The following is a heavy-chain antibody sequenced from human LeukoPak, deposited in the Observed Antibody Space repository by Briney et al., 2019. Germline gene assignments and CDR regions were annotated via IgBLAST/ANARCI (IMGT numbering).Heavy chain of an antibody. V-gene: IGHV4-59*08. CDR3: ARHLGPGWHAMDV. CDR2: VYYSGST. Sequence: PSETLSLTCTVSGGSVSSYFWSWVRQPPGKRLEWIGYVYYSGSTNYNTSLKSRVTISVDTSNTQFSLRLCSVTAADTAVYYCARHLGPGWHAMDVWGQGTTVTVSS. J-gene: IGHJ6*02. CDR1: GGSVSSYF. D-gene: IGHD2-15*01.